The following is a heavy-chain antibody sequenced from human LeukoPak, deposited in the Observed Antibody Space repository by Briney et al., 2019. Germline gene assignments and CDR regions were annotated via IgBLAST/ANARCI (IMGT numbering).Heavy chain of an antibody. Sequence: APVKVSCKASGYTFTSYDINWVRQATGQGLEWMGWINPNSGGTNYAQKFQGRVTMTRDTSISTAYMELSRLRSDDTAVYYCAREHITGWFGELLSNGYYYYMDVWGKGTTVTVSS. CDR2: INPNSGGT. D-gene: IGHD3-10*01. V-gene: IGHV1-2*02. CDR1: GYTFTSYD. J-gene: IGHJ6*03. CDR3: AREHITGWFGELLSNGYYYYMDV.